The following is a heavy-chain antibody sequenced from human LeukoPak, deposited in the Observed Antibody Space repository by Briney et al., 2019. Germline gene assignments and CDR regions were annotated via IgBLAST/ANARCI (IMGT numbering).Heavy chain of an antibody. V-gene: IGHV3-21*01. J-gene: IGHJ4*02. CDR1: GFTFSSYS. CDR3: ARDGGAVAGRIDY. D-gene: IGHD6-19*01. Sequence: LGGSLRLSCAASGFTFSSYSMNWVRQAPGKGLEWVSSISSSSSYIYYADSVKGRFTISRDNAKNSLYLQMNSLRAEDTAVYYCARDGGAVAGRIDYWGQGTLVTVSS. CDR2: ISSSSSYI.